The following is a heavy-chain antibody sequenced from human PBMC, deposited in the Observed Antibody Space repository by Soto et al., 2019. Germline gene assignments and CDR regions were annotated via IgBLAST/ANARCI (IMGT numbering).Heavy chain of an antibody. J-gene: IGHJ6*03. CDR2: ISGSGGST. CDR3: ARNSGSYYYYMDV. Sequence: EVQLLESGGGLVQPGGSLRLSCAASGFTFSSYAMSWVRQAPGKGLEWVSAISGSGGSTYYADSVKGRFTISRDNSKNTLYLQMNSLRAEDTAVYYCARNSGSYYYYMDVWGKGTTVTVSS. D-gene: IGHD5-12*01. CDR1: GFTFSSYA. V-gene: IGHV3-23*01.